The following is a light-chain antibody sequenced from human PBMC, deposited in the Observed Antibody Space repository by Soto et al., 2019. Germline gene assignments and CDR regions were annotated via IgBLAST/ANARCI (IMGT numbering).Light chain of an antibody. Sequence: DIQLTQSPSTLSGSVGDRVTITCRASQTISSWLAWYQQKPGKAPKLLIYAAYSLQSGVQSRFSGSGSGTDFTVTISSLQPEDFATYYCQQSYSMPRTFGGGTKVDIK. CDR3: QQSYSMPRT. J-gene: IGKJ4*01. CDR2: AAY. CDR1: QTISSW. V-gene: IGKV1-39*01.